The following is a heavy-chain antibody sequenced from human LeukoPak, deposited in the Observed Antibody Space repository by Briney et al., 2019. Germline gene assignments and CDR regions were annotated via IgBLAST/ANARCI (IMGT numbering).Heavy chain of an antibody. Sequence: ASVKVSCKASGYTFTDYYIHWVRQAPGQGLEWMGWINPNSGGTNYTQSFQGRLTKTRDTSISAAYIELSRLRSDDTAVYYCARGGHKNLDQLGRRGDYWGQGTLVTVSS. CDR3: ARGGHKNLDQLGRRGDY. J-gene: IGHJ4*02. CDR1: GYTFTDYY. D-gene: IGHD7-27*01. V-gene: IGHV1-2*02. CDR2: INPNSGGT.